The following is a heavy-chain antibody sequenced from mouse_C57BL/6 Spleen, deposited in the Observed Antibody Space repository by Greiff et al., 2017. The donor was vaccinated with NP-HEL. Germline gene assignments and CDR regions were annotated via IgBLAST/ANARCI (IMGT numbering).Heavy chain of an antibody. Sequence: VQLQQPGAELVKPGASVKLSCKASGYTFTSYWMHWVKQRPGQGLEWIGMIHPNSGSTNYNEKFKSKATLTVDKSSSTAYMQLSSLTSEDSAVYYCARDYSNYVEAMDYWGQGTSVTVSS. CDR3: ARDYSNYVEAMDY. J-gene: IGHJ4*01. D-gene: IGHD2-5*01. V-gene: IGHV1-64*01. CDR2: IHPNSGST. CDR1: GYTFTSYW.